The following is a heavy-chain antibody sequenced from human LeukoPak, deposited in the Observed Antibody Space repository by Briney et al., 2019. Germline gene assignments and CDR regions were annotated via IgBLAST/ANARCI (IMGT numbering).Heavy chain of an antibody. J-gene: IGHJ4*02. CDR2: ISWNSGSI. Sequence: GGSLRLSCAASGFTFDDYAMHWVRQAPGKGLEWVSGISWNSGSIGYADSVKGRFTISRDNAKNSLYLQMNSLRAEDTALYYCAKDGVEATIDSALFDYWGQGTLVTVS. V-gene: IGHV3-9*01. CDR3: AKDGVEATIDSALFDY. CDR1: GFTFDDYA. D-gene: IGHD1-26*01.